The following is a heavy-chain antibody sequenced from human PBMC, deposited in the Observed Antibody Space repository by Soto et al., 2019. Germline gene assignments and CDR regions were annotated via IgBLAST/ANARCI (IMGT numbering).Heavy chain of an antibody. D-gene: IGHD3-22*01. J-gene: IGHJ4*02. CDR3: APTVCDSSDSITYDY. Sequence: SGRTLVNPTQTLRLASTFSGSSLSTSGMCMSWIPHPPGKALEWLALIYWDDDKRYSRSLKSRLTITKDTSKNHVVLTMTNMDPVDTATYYCAPTVCDSSDSITYDYWGQGTLVTVSS. V-gene: IGHV2-5*08. CDR2: IYWDDDK. CDR1: GSSLSTSGMC.